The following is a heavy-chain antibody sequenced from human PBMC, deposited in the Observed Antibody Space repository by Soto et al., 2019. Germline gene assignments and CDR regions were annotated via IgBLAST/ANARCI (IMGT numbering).Heavy chain of an antibody. D-gene: IGHD3-10*01. CDR1: GGSFSGYQ. V-gene: IGHV4-34*01. Sequence: QVQLQQWGAGLLKPSETLSLTCAVYGGSFSGYQWSWIRQTPGKGLEWIGEINDSGNINYNPSLKSRVTILLDTPKKQIALKLGSVTAADTAVYYCARGLILSFGELSRRGGYYYYMDVWGKGTTVTVSS. CDR2: INDSGNI. J-gene: IGHJ6*03. CDR3: ARGLILSFGELSRRGGYYYYMDV.